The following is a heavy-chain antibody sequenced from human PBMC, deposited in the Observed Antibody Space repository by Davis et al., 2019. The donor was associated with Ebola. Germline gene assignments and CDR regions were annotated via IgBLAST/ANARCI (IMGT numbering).Heavy chain of an antibody. CDR2: MNPNSGNT. D-gene: IGHD5-12*01. V-gene: IGHV1-8*02. Sequence: ASVKVSCKASGYTFTNYYMHWVRQATGQGPEWMGWMNPNSGNTGYVQKFQGRVIMTRDTSTTTAYMELNSLRSEDTAVYYCARRRSSRTATITYFDYWGQGTLVTVSS. CDR3: ARRRSSRTATITYFDY. J-gene: IGHJ4*02. CDR1: GYTFTNYY.